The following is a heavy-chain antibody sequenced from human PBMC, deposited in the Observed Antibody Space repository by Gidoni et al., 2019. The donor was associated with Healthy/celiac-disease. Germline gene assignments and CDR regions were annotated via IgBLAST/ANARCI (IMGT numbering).Heavy chain of an antibody. D-gene: IGHD1-26*01. CDR2: ISSSISYI. J-gene: IGHJ3*02. V-gene: IGHV3-21*01. CDR3: ARTTGGATYDAFDI. Sequence: EVQLVESGGGLVKPGGSLRRSCAASGFTFSSYSMNWVRQAPGKGLEWVSSISSSISYIYYADSVKGRFTISRDNAKNSLYLQMNSLRAEDTAVYYCARTTGGATYDAFDIWGQGTMVTVSS. CDR1: GFTFSSYS.